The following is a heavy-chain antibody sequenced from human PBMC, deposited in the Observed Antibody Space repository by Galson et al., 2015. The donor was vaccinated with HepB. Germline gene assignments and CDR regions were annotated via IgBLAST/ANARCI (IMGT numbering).Heavy chain of an antibody. CDR2: IYYSGST. CDR1: GGSISSGSYY. V-gene: IGHV4-39*01. Sequence: SETLSLTCTVSGGSISSGSYYWSWIRQPAGQGLEWIGRIYYSGSTYYNPSLKSRVTISVDTSKNQFSLKLSSVTAADTAVYYCARPDMVRGTWDYWGQGTLVTVSS. CDR3: ARPDMVRGTWDY. J-gene: IGHJ4*02. D-gene: IGHD3-10*01.